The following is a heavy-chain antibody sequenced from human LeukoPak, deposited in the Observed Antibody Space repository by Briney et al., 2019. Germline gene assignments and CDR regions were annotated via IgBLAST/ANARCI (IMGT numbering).Heavy chain of an antibody. CDR1: GFTFSRYA. D-gene: IGHD3-3*01. V-gene: IGHV3-21*01. J-gene: IGHJ6*02. CDR2: ISSSSSYI. CDR3: ARRWYDFWSGEESNYYGMDV. Sequence: NPGRSLRLSCAASGFTFSRYAMPWVRQAPGKGLEWVSSISSSSSYIYYADSVKGRFTISRDNAKNSLYLQMNSLRAEDTAVYYCARRWYDFWSGEESNYYGMDVWGQGTTVTVSS.